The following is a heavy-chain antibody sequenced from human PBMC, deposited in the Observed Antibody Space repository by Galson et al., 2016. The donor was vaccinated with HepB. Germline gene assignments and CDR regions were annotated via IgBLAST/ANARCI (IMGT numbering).Heavy chain of an antibody. V-gene: IGHV3-30*18. CDR3: AKDYCSDTCHLGRWNV. CDR2: VSYGGSKN. Sequence: SLSLSCAASGFSFSNYGMHWVRQAPGKGLEWVAGVSYGGSKNYYVDSVKGRFTISRDNSKNTLYLQMNSLRPEDTAIYYCAKDYCSDTCHLGRWNVWGQGTPVTVSS. J-gene: IGHJ6*02. CDR1: GFSFSNYG. D-gene: IGHD2-15*01.